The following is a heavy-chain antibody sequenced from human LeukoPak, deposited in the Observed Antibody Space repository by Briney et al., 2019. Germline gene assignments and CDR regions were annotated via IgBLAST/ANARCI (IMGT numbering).Heavy chain of an antibody. Sequence: GGSLRLSCAASGFTFSSYSMNWVRQAPGKGLEWVSSISSSSSYIYYADSVKGRFTISRDNANNSLYLQMNSLRAEDTAVYYCARDQATNDFPDAFDIWGQGTMVTVSS. CDR2: ISSSSSYI. V-gene: IGHV3-21*01. D-gene: IGHD3-3*01. CDR3: ARDQATNDFPDAFDI. CDR1: GFTFSSYS. J-gene: IGHJ3*02.